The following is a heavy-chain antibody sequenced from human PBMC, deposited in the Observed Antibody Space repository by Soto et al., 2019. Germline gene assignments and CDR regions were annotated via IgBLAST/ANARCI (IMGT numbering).Heavy chain of an antibody. V-gene: IGHV4-31*03. CDR1: GGSISSGGYY. CDR2: IYYSGST. CDR3: ARSDDSKEAKPAPTFDY. J-gene: IGHJ4*02. Sequence: SETLSLTCTVSGGSISSGGYYWSWIRQHPGKGLEWIGYIYYSGSTYYNPSLKSRVTISVDTSKNQFSLKLSSVTAADTAVYYCARSDDSKEAKPAPTFDYWGQGTLVTVSS. D-gene: IGHD3-22*01.